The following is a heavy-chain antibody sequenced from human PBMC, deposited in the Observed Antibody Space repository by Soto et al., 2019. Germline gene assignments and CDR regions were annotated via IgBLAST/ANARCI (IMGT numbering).Heavy chain of an antibody. D-gene: IGHD3-10*01. J-gene: IGHJ6*02. Sequence: QVQLVESGGGLVKPGGSLRLSCAASGFSISDYYMTWIRQAPGKGLVWVSNISSSSTYTNYADSVKGRFTISRDNAKNSLHLQMNSLRDEDTAVYFCGRGGGSYYGSGSDVNYYGMDVWGQGTTVTVSS. V-gene: IGHV3-11*06. CDR1: GFSISDYY. CDR2: ISSSSTYT. CDR3: GRGGGSYYGSGSDVNYYGMDV.